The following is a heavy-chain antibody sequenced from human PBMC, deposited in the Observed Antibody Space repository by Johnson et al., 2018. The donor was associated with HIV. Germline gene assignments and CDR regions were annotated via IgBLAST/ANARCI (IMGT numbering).Heavy chain of an antibody. CDR3: ARVLNARPQCALDI. V-gene: IGHV3-20*04. D-gene: IGHD5-24*01. Sequence: VQLVESGGGVVRPGGSLRLSCAAAGFTFDDYGMSWVRQAPGKGLEWVSGINWNGIRTAYPDSMKGRFTISRDNAKNSLYLQMNSLRAEDTALYFCARVLNARPQCALDIWGQGTMVTVSS. CDR2: INWNGIRT. CDR1: GFTFDDYG. J-gene: IGHJ3*02.